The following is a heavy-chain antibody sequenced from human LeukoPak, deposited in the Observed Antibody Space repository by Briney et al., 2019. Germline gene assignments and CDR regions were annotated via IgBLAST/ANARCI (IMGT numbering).Heavy chain of an antibody. CDR1: GCTFADYS. Sequence: GGSLRLSCSASGCTFADYSMHWVRQAPGKGLEWVSVINRNGGAIQYADSVKGRFIISRDNSKNSLYLQMNSLRTEDTALYYCTKEHSSGWPTIDCWGQGTLVTVSS. V-gene: IGHV3-43*01. D-gene: IGHD6-19*01. CDR3: TKEHSSGWPTIDC. CDR2: INRNGGAI. J-gene: IGHJ4*02.